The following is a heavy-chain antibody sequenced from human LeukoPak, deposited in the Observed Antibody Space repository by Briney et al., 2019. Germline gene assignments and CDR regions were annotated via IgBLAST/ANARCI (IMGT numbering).Heavy chain of an antibody. J-gene: IGHJ3*02. CDR2: ISGSSGGT. CDR1: GFTFNNYA. V-gene: IGHV3-23*01. Sequence: GGSLRLSCAASGFTFNNYAMNWVRQAPGKGLELVSTISGSSGGTYYADSVKGRFTISRDNSKNTLYLQMNNLRAEDTAVYYCAKENSDDNSSSWYFDAFDIWGQGTKVTVSS. CDR3: AKENSDDNSSSWYFDAFDI. D-gene: IGHD6-13*01.